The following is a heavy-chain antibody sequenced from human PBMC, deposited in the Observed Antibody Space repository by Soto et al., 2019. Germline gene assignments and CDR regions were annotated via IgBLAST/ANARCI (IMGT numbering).Heavy chain of an antibody. D-gene: IGHD6-13*01. Sequence: PSETLSLTCTVSGGSINSNYWSWILQSPGKGLECIGYIYYSGSTNYNPSLKSRVTISVDTSKNQLSLKLRSVTAADTAVYYCARDKEGAAAGTFHYWGQGTLVTVSS. J-gene: IGHJ4*02. CDR3: ARDKEGAAAGTFHY. CDR2: IYYSGST. V-gene: IGHV4-59*01. CDR1: GGSINSNY.